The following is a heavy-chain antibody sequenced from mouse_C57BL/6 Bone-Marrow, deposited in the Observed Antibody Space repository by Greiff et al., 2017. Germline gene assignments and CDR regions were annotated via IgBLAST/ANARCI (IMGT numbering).Heavy chain of an antibody. J-gene: IGHJ3*01. D-gene: IGHD2-4*01. V-gene: IGHV2-2*01. CDR1: GFSLTSYG. Sequence: VQRVESGPGLVQPSQSLSITCTVSGFSLTSYGVHWVRQSPGKGLEWRGVIWSGGSTDYNAAFISRLSISKDNSKSQVFFKMNSLQADDTAIDYCARRAYYDYPAWFAYWGQGTLVTVSA. CDR3: ARRAYYDYPAWFAY. CDR2: IWSGGST.